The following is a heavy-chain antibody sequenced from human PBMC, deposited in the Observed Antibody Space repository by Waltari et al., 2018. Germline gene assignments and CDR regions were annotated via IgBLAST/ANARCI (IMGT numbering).Heavy chain of an antibody. Sequence: LTCTVSGGSLSSSSYYWGWIRQPPGKGLEWIGSIYYSGSTYYNPSLKSRVTISVDTSKNQFSLKLSSVTAADTAVYYCARNVVGYAIKFDYWGQGTLVTVSS. CDR3: ARNVVGYAIKFDY. CDR1: GGSLSSSSYY. CDR2: IYYSGST. J-gene: IGHJ4*02. D-gene: IGHD2-8*01. V-gene: IGHV4-39*07.